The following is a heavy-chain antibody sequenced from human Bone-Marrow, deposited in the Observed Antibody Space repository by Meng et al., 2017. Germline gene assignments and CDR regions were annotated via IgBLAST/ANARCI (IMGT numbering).Heavy chain of an antibody. V-gene: IGHV1-46*01. D-gene: IGHD2-21*01. J-gene: IGHJ4*02. Sequence: VQLVQCGDEVQKPGGSGMLSCKASEYTYANYYIHWVRHTPGQGLEWMGIINPTNGNINYAQKFQGTVTMTRNTSTSTVYMDLSSLTSEDTAVYYCARGNSFVSDSSSPDRFDSWGQGTLVTVSS. CDR2: INPTNGNI. CDR3: ARGNSFVSDSSSPDRFDS. CDR1: EYTYANYY.